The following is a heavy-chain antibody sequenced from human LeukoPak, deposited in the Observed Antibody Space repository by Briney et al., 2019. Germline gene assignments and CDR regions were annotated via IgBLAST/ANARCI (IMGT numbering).Heavy chain of an antibody. CDR3: ARTRLDIVGATRSFDY. D-gene: IGHD1-26*01. Sequence: SETLSLTCAVYGGSFSGYYWSWIRQPPGKGLEWIGEINHSGSTNYNPSLKSRVTISVDTSKNQFSLKLSSVTAADTAVYYCARTRLDIVGATRSFDYWGQGTLVTVSS. J-gene: IGHJ4*02. V-gene: IGHV4-34*01. CDR2: INHSGST. CDR1: GGSFSGYY.